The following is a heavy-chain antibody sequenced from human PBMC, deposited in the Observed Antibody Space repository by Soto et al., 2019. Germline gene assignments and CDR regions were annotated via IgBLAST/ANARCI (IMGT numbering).Heavy chain of an antibody. D-gene: IGHD6-13*01. J-gene: IGHJ4*02. CDR2: INAGNGNT. CDR1: GYTFTSYA. V-gene: IGHV1-3*01. Sequence: SVKVSCKASGYTFTSYAMHWVRQAPGQRLEWMGWINAGNGNTKYSQKFQGRVTITRDTSASTAYMELSSLRSEDTAVYYCARDVEAAAGTSYFDYWGQGTLVTVSS. CDR3: ARDVEAAAGTSYFDY.